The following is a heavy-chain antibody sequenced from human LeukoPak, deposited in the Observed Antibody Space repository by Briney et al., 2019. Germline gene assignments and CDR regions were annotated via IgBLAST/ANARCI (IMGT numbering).Heavy chain of an antibody. D-gene: IGHD2-21*02. V-gene: IGHV1-18*01. J-gene: IGHJ3*02. Sequence: GASVKVSCKASGYTFTTFGISWVRQAPGQGLEWMGWISAYNGNTNYAQRLQGRVTMTTDISTSTAYMELRSLRSDDTAVYYCARAILGVTAIGRNAFDIWGQGTMVTVSS. CDR2: ISAYNGNT. CDR1: GYTFTTFG. CDR3: ARAILGVTAIGRNAFDI.